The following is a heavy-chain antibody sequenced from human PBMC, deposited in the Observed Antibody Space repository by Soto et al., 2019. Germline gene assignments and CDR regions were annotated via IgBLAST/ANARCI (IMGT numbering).Heavy chain of an antibody. J-gene: IGHJ3*01. V-gene: IGHV4-31*03. D-gene: IGHD3-16*01. CDR1: GCAITSGGYC. CDR2: IYYSGST. CDR3: ARGSLGSRVGPPPCSSYVWDG. Sequence: SDTLSLTFTVSGCAITSGGYCWTWILQHPVKGLEWMGHIYYSGSTSYNPSLKSRVTISIDTSKNQFSLKLTSVTAADTAVYYGARGSLGSRVGPPPCSSYVWDGGGQGTRVTV.